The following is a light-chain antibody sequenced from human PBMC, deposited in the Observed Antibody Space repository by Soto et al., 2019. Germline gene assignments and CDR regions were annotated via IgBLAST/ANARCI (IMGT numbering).Light chain of an antibody. J-gene: IGKJ4*01. Sequence: ETVMAQSPATLSVSPGEGATLSCRASQSVRGNLAWYQQKPGQAPRLLIYGASTRASGIPTRFSGAGSGAEFTLTISSLQSEDSAVYFCQQYKDWPRTFGGGTRVEIK. CDR3: QQYKDWPRT. V-gene: IGKV3D-15*01. CDR2: GAS. CDR1: QSVRGN.